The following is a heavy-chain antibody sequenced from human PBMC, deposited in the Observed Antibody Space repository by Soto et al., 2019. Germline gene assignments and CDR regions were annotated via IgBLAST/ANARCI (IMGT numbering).Heavy chain of an antibody. D-gene: IGHD1-26*01. CDR2: IHYSGRT. V-gene: IGHV4-59*12. CDR1: NGSISGFY. J-gene: IGHJ4*02. CDR3: VRVGVGIGNHFDS. Sequence: SSETLSLTCSVSNGSISGFYWTWIRQPPGKILEWIGYIHYSGRTDYNPSLTSRATMPVDTSKNQFSLNLKSITAADTAVYYCVRVGVGIGNHFDSWGRGTLVTVSS.